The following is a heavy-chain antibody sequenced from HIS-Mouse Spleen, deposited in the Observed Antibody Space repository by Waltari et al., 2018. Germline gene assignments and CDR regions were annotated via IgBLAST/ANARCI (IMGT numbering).Heavy chain of an antibody. CDR3: ARRYSGYDLGY. CDR1: GFTFRSYA. D-gene: IGHD5-12*01. Sequence: QVQLVESGGGVVQPGRSLRLSCAASGFTFRSYAMHWVRQAPGKGLEWVAVISYDGSNKYYADSVKGRFTISRDNSKNTLYLQMNSLRAEDTAVYYCARRYSGYDLGYWGQGTLVTVSS. CDR2: ISYDGSNK. J-gene: IGHJ4*02. V-gene: IGHV3-30*04.